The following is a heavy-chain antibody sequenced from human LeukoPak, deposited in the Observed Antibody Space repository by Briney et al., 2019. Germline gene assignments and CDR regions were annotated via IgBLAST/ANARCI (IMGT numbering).Heavy chain of an antibody. CDR1: GGTFSSYA. J-gene: IGHJ4*02. CDR2: IIPIFGTA. Sequence: ASVKVSCKASGGTFSSYAISWVRQAPGQGLEWMGRIIPIFGTANYAQKFQGRVTITADKSTSTAYMELSSLRSEDTAVYYCARGYCSGGSCYSFTYWGQGTLVTVSS. D-gene: IGHD2-15*01. CDR3: ARGYCSGGSCYSFTY. V-gene: IGHV1-69*06.